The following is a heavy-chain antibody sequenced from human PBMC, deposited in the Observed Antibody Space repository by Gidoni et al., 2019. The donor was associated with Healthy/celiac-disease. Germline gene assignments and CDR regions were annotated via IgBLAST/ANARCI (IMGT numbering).Heavy chain of an antibody. CDR3: ARDRSMVFDY. CDR2: IGYDGSNK. V-gene: IGHV3-33*01. D-gene: IGHD3-10*01. J-gene: IGHJ4*02. CDR1: GFTCSSYG. Sequence: QVQLVESGGGVVQPGRPLRLSCSASGFTCSSYGRHWVRQAPGKGLEWVAVIGYDGSNKDYEDYVKGRCTISRDNSKNTLYLQMNSLRAEDTAVYYCARDRSMVFDYWGQGTLVTVSS.